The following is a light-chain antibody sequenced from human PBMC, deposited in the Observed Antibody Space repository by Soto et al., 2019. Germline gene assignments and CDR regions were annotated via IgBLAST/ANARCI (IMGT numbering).Light chain of an antibody. J-gene: IGKJ1*01. CDR1: QSISSW. CDR3: QQYNSYPGT. CDR2: DAS. V-gene: IGKV1-5*01. Sequence: MTQSPATLSVVPGERATLSCRASQSISSWLAWYQQKPGKAPKLLIYDASSLESGVPSRFSGSGSGTEFTLTISSLQPDGFATYYCQQYNSYPGTFGQGTKVEIK.